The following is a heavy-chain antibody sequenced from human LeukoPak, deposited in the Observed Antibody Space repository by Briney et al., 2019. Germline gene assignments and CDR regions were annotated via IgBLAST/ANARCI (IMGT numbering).Heavy chain of an antibody. D-gene: IGHD2-15*01. CDR3: AGDGYCSGGSCYLDY. CDR1: GFTFSSYA. J-gene: IGHJ4*02. Sequence: GRSLRLSCAASGFTFSSYAMHWVRQAPGKGLEWVAVISYDGSNKYYADSVKGRFTISRDNSKNTLYLQMNSLRAEDTAVYYCAGDGYCSGGSCYLDYWGQGTLVTVSS. CDR2: ISYDGSNK. V-gene: IGHV3-30*04.